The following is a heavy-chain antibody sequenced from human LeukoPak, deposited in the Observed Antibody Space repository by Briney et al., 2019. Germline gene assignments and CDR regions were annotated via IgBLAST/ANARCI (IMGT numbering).Heavy chain of an antibody. CDR3: ARDKIVRAAHDAFDI. CDR2: IYYTGST. J-gene: IGHJ3*02. V-gene: IGHV4-39*07. Sequence: SETLSLTCTVSGGSITSSTYYWGWIRQPPGRGLEWIGSIYYTGSTYYNPSLKSRVTISIDTSKNQFSLNLTSVTAADTAVYFCARDKIVRAAHDAFDIWGQGTMVTVSS. CDR1: GGSITSSTYY. D-gene: IGHD3-10*01.